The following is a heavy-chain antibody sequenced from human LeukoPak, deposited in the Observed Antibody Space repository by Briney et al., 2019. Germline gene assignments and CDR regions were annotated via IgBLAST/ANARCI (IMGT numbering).Heavy chain of an antibody. J-gene: IGHJ4*02. V-gene: IGHV3-30*03. Sequence: GGSLRLSCAASGFTFSSYGMHWVRQAPGKGLEWVAVISYDGSNKYYADSVKGRFTISRDNSKNTLYLQMNSLRAEDTAVYYCARLPPYLDIAAAGKPYYFDYWGQGTLVTVSS. D-gene: IGHD6-13*01. CDR3: ARLPPYLDIAAAGKPYYFDY. CDR2: ISYDGSNK. CDR1: GFTFSSYG.